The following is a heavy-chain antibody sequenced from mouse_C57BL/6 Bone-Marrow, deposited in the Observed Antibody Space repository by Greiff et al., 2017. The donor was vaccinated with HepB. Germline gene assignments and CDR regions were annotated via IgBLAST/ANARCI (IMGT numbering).Heavy chain of an antibody. D-gene: IGHD2-1*01. CDR1: GYTFTDYN. CDR3: ARRDLLGAMDY. Sequence: EVKLQESGPELVKPGASVKIPCKASGYTFTDYNMDWVKQSHGKSLEWIGDINPNNGGTIYNQKFKGKATLTVDKSSSTAYMELRSLTSEDTAFYYCARRDLLGAMDYWGQGTSVTVSS. V-gene: IGHV1-18*01. J-gene: IGHJ4*01. CDR2: INPNNGGT.